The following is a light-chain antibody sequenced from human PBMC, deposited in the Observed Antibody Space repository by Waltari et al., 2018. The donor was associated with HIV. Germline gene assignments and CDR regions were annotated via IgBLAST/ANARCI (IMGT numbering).Light chain of an antibody. CDR2: NSN. J-gene: IGLJ2*01. V-gene: IGLV1-44*01. Sequence: QSVLTQPPSASGTPGQRVTIPCSGRRPNIGRNPVTWSQQLPGPSTQPIIYNSNQRPSGVPDRFSGSKSGPSASLAISGLQSEDEGAYYCAAWDDGLNGLFGGGTKLAV. CDR1: RPNIGRNP. CDR3: AAWDDGLNGL.